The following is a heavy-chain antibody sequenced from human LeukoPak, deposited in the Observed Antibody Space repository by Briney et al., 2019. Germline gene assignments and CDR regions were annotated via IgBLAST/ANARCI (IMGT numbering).Heavy chain of an antibody. D-gene: IGHD3-22*01. CDR1: GFTFSSYG. CDR3: AKDLESSGFDY. CDR2: ISYDGSNK. V-gene: IGHV3-30*18. Sequence: PGRSLRLSCAASGFTFSSYGMHWVRQSPGKGLEWVAVISYDGSNKYYADSVKGRFTISRDNSKNTLYLQMNSLRAEDTAVYYCAKDLESSGFDYWGQGTLVTVSS. J-gene: IGHJ4*02.